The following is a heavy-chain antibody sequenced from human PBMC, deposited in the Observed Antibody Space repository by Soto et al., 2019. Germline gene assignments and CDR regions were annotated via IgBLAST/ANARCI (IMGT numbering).Heavy chain of an antibody. J-gene: IGHJ4*02. CDR3: AKGGYRVYRGSLDF. D-gene: IGHD5-12*01. Sequence: PGGSLRLSCAASGFTFDDYAMHWVRQAPGKGLEWVSGISWNSGSIGYADSVKGRFTISRDNAKNSLYLQMNGLRAEDTALYYCAKGGYRVYRGSLDFGGQGTLVTSPS. CDR2: ISWNSGSI. V-gene: IGHV3-9*01. CDR1: GFTFDDYA.